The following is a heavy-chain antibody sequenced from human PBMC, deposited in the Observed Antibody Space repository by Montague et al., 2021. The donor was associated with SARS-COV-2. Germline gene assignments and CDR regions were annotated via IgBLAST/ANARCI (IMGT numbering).Heavy chain of an antibody. CDR3: AKRVVVTSYRYFDY. CDR2: IGASGNDT. Sequence: SLILSCLASGFRFSGYAMSWVRQAPVKGLEWVSAIGASGNDTYYXDSVRGRFTSSRDNSKNMLYLQLNSLRVEDTAVYYCAKRVVVTSYRYFDYWGQGALVTVSS. CDR1: GFRFSGYA. D-gene: IGHD2-21*02. V-gene: IGHV3-23*01. J-gene: IGHJ4*02.